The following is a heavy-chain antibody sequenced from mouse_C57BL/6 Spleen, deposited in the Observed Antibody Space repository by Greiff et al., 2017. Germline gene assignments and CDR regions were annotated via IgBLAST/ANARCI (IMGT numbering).Heavy chain of an antibody. CDR3: ARRGVGGV. J-gene: IGHJ1*03. CDR1: GYTFTSYW. V-gene: IGHV1-72*01. CDR2: IEPNRGGT. D-gene: IGHD1-1*01. Sequence: VKLVESGAELVKPGASVKLSCKASGYTFTSYWMHWVKQRPGRGLEWIGRIEPNRGGTKYNEKFKSKATLTVDKPSRTAYMQLSSLTSEDSAVYYCARRGVGGVWGTGTTGTVSS.